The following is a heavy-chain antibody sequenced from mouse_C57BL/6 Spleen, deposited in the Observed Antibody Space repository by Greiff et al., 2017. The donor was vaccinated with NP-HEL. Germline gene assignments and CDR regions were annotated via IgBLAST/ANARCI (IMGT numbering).Heavy chain of an antibody. CDR3: AREMGKIYYGYDWFAY. J-gene: IGHJ3*01. D-gene: IGHD2-2*01. CDR2: INPSSGYT. V-gene: IGHV1-7*01. CDR1: GYTFTSYW. Sequence: QVQLQQSGAELAKPGASVKLSCKASGYTFTSYWMHWVNQRPGQGLEWIGYINPSSGYTKYNQKFKDKATLTADKSSSTAYMQLSSLTYEDSAVYYCAREMGKIYYGYDWFAYWGQGTLVTVSA.